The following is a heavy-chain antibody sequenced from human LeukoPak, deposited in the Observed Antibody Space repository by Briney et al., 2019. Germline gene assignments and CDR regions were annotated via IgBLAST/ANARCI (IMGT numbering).Heavy chain of an antibody. Sequence: ASVKVSCKASGYTFTGYYMHWVRQAPGQGLEWMGWINPNSGGTNYAQKFQGRVTMTRDTSISTAYMELSRLRSDDTAVYYCARDPHYGSGSYYPHWGQGTLVTVSS. CDR2: INPNSGGT. V-gene: IGHV1-2*02. J-gene: IGHJ1*01. CDR3: ARDPHYGSGSYYPH. D-gene: IGHD3-10*01. CDR1: GYTFTGYY.